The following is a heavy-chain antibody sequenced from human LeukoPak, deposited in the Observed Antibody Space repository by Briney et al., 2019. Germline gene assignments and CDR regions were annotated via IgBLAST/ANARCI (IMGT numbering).Heavy chain of an antibody. D-gene: IGHD6-13*01. CDR1: GGSISSYY. V-gene: IGHV4-59*01. J-gene: IGHJ4*02. CDR3: ARVRYSSSWYADFDY. Sequence: PSETLSLTCTVSGGSISSYYWSWIRQPPGKGLEWIGYIYYSGSTNYNPSLKSRVTISVDTSKNQFSLKLSSVTAADTAVYYCARVRYSSSWYADFDYWGQGTLVTVSS. CDR2: IYYSGST.